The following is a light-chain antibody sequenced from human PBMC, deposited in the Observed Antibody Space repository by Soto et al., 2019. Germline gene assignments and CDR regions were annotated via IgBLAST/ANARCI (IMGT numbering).Light chain of an antibody. CDR2: DTL. Sequence: QAVVTQEPSLTVSPGGTVTLTCGSSTGAVTSGHYPYWFQQKPGQAPRTLIYDTLNKHSRTPARFSGSLLGGKAALTLSGAQPEDEAVYYCLVSLSGGRVFGGGTQLTVL. J-gene: IGLJ2*01. CDR1: TGAVTSGHY. V-gene: IGLV7-46*01. CDR3: LVSLSGGRV.